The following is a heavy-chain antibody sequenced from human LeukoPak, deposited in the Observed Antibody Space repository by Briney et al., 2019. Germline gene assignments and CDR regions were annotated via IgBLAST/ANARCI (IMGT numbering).Heavy chain of an antibody. Sequence: GGSLRLSCAASGFTVSTKYMSWVRQAPGKGLEWVSVIYSGGSTYYVDSVKGRFTISRDTSKNTLCLQMNSLRAEGTAVYYCAKWGCSGSSCYPFAYWGQGTRVTVSS. CDR1: GFTVSTKY. V-gene: IGHV3-53*01. D-gene: IGHD2-15*01. J-gene: IGHJ4*02. CDR2: IYSGGST. CDR3: AKWGCSGSSCYPFAY.